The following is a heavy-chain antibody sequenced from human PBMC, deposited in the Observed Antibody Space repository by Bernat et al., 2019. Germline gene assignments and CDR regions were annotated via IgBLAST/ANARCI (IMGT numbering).Heavy chain of an antibody. CDR1: GFTFSTYR. Sequence: EVQLVESGGGLVQPGGSLRLSCAASGFTFSTYRMYWVRQTPGKGLVWVSRINSDGSSTMYADSVKGRFTISRDNAKNTLYLQMNSLRAEDTAVYYCVTFDFWSGFKTQDSFDVWGQGTIVTVSS. CDR3: VTFDFWSGFKTQDSFDV. CDR2: INSDGSST. J-gene: IGHJ3*01. D-gene: IGHD3-3*01. V-gene: IGHV3-74*03.